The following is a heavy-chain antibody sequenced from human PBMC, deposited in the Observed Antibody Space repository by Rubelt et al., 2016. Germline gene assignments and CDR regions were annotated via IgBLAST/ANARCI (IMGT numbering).Heavy chain of an antibody. J-gene: IGHJ4*02. CDR1: GYTFTGYF. D-gene: IGHD6-19*01. V-gene: IGHV1-2*02. Sequence: QVQLVQSGAEVKKPGASVKISCKASGYTFTGYFMHWVRQAPGQGFEWMGWINPNRGGTNYSQKFQGRVTMTRDTSISTAYMGRSRLRSDDTAGYYGARDLYKGPRWLVAYWGQGTLVTVSS. CDR3: ARDLYKGPRWLVAY. CDR2: INPNRGGT.